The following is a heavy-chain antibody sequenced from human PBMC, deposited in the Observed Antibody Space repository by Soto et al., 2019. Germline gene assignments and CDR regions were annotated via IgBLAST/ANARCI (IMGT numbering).Heavy chain of an antibody. CDR2: IIWNGDSI. D-gene: IGHD3-3*01. V-gene: IGHV3-20*04. J-gene: IGHJ6*02. Sequence: EVQLVESGGGVVRPGGSLRLSCAASGFNFDDYGMSWVRQAPGKGLEWVSGIIWNGDSIAYADSVKGRFTLSRDNAKNSRYLQMNSLRAEDTALYYCARGFCTRDTFYNYGMDVWRQGTTVTVSS. CDR3: ARGFCTRDTFYNYGMDV. CDR1: GFNFDDYG.